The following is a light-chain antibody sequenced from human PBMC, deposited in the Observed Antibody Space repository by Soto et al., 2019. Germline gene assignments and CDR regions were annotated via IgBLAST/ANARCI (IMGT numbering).Light chain of an antibody. J-gene: IGKJ1*01. CDR3: QQYNNWPRT. V-gene: IGKV3-15*01. Sequence: EIVMTQSPATLSVSPGERATLSCRASQRVSSNLAWYQQKPGQAPRLLIYGASTRATGISAKFSGSGSGTEFTFTFISLQSEDFAVYYCQQYNNWPRTFGQGTKVDIK. CDR2: GAS. CDR1: QRVSSN.